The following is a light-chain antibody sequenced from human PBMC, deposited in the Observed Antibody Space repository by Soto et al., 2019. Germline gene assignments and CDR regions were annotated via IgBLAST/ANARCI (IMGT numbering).Light chain of an antibody. CDR2: GAS. V-gene: IGKV3-15*01. CDR1: QSVSSN. J-gene: IGKJ1*01. Sequence: EIVMTQSPATLSVSPGERATLSCRASQSVSSNLVWYQQKPGQAPRLLIYGASTRATGIPVRFSGSGSGTEFTLTISSLQSEDFAAYYCQQYNNWPQTFGQGTKVAIK. CDR3: QQYNNWPQT.